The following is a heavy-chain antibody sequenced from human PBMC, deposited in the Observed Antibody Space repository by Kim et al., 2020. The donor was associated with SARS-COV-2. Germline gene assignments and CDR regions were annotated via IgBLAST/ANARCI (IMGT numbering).Heavy chain of an antibody. CDR3: AKADGSGRTNQYYYGMDV. Sequence: GGSLRLSCAASGFSFSNYGIHWVRQGPGKGLEWVAIISSDGSNNYYSDSVKGRFTISRDNSKNTLYLQMNSLRPEDTGVYYCAKADGSGRTNQYYYGMDVWGQGTTVTVSS. V-gene: IGHV3-30*18. D-gene: IGHD3-10*01. CDR1: GFSFSNYG. J-gene: IGHJ6*01. CDR2: ISSDGSNN.